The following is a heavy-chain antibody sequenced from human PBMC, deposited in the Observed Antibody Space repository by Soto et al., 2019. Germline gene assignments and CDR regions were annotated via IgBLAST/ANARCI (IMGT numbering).Heavy chain of an antibody. J-gene: IGHJ4*02. CDR1: GFTVSSSY. Sequence: GGSLRLSCAASGFTVSSSYMSWVRQAPGRGLEWVSVVYSSVTSGGSTNYADSVKGRFTISRDISKNTVYLQMNSLRAEDTALYYCVKERLYGPASAWGQGTLVTVSS. CDR2: VYSSVTSGGST. D-gene: IGHD3-10*01. V-gene: IGHV3-53*01. CDR3: VKERLYGPASA.